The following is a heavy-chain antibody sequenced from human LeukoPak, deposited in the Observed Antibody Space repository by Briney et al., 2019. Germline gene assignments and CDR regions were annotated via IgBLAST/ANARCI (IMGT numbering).Heavy chain of an antibody. CDR2: ISSSGSTI. D-gene: IGHD4-17*01. CDR1: GFTFSSYE. Sequence: GGSLRLSCAASGFTFSSYEMNWVRQAPGKGLEWVSYISSSGSTIYYADSVKGRFTISRDNAKNSLYLQMNSLRAEDTAVYYCARAYNTVTTDYWGQGTPVTVSS. V-gene: IGHV3-48*03. CDR3: ARAYNTVTTDY. J-gene: IGHJ4*02.